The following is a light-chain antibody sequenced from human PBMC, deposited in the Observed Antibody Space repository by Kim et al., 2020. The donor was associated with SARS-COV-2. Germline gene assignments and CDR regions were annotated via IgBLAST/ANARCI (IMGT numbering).Light chain of an antibody. CDR3: LQDYNYPWT. V-gene: IGKV1-6*01. CDR1: QGIRND. J-gene: IGKJ1*01. CDR2: AAS. Sequence: AIQMTQSPSSLSASVGDRVTITCRTSQGIRNDLGWYQPKPGKAPKLLIYAASVLQSGVPSRFSGSGSGTDFTLTISSLQPEDFATYYCLQDYNYPWTFGQGNKVDIK.